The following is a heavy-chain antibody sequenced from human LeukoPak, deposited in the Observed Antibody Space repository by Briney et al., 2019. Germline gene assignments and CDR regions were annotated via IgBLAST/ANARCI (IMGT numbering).Heavy chain of an antibody. Sequence: GGSLRLSCAASGFTFSTYEINWVRQAPGKGLEWLSHISTSGSSIHYADSVKGRFTISRDNAKNSLYLQMNSLRAEDTAVYYCAREVGHQLVINLDYWGQGTLVTVSS. CDR1: GFTFSTYE. D-gene: IGHD6-13*01. V-gene: IGHV3-48*03. J-gene: IGHJ4*02. CDR2: ISTSGSSI. CDR3: AREVGHQLVINLDY.